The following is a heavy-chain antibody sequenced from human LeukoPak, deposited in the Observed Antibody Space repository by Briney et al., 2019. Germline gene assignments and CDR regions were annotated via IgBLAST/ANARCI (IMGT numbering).Heavy chain of an antibody. D-gene: IGHD3-10*01. CDR3: AREPRRFGD. Sequence: ASVKVSCKTSGYTFTEYDINWVRQATGQGLEWMGWMNPNSGKTGYAQKFQGRFTMTRNTSITTAYMELSSLRSEDTAVYYCAREPRRFGDWGQGTLVTVSS. CDR1: GYTFTEYD. J-gene: IGHJ4*02. V-gene: IGHV1-8*01. CDR2: MNPNSGKT.